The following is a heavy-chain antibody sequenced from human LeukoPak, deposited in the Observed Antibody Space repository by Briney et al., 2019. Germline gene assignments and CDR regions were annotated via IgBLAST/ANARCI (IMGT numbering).Heavy chain of an antibody. CDR2: ISGSGGST. J-gene: IGHJ4*02. V-gene: IGHV3-23*01. CDR3: AKDDDYGGNSGTADY. Sequence: GGSLRLSCAASGFTFSSYAMSWVRQAPGKGLEWVSAISGSGGSTYYADSVKGRFTISRDNSKNTLYLQMNSLRAEDTAVYYCAKDDDYGGNSGTADYWGQGTLVTVSS. D-gene: IGHD4-23*01. CDR1: GFTFSSYA.